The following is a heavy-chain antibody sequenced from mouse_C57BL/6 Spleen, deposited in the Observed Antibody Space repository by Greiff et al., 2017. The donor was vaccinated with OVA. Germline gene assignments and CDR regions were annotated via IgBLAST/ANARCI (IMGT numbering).Heavy chain of an antibody. D-gene: IGHD4-1*01. CDR3: ARHETGTWFAY. CDR1: GYTFTEYT. J-gene: IGHJ3*01. Sequence: QVQLKESGAELVKPGASVKLSCKASGYTFTEYTIHWVKQRSGQGLEWMGWFYPGSGSIKYNEKFKDKATLTADKSSSTAYMELIRLTSEDAAVYFCARHETGTWFAYWGQGTLVTVSA. CDR2: FYPGSGSI. V-gene: IGHV1-62-2*01.